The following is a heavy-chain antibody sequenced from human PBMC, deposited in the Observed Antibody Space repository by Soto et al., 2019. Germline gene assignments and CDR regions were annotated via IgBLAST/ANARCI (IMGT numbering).Heavy chain of an antibody. V-gene: IGHV4-31*03. CDR1: GDSITSGVHY. Sequence: QVQLQESGPGLVKPSQTLSLTCTVSGDSITSGVHYWSWIRQLPGKGLEWIGYIFYRGPTYYSPSRRCRLTISVDTSNYQFSLKLNSVTAADSAVYYCARDRVMLTVGGASEECGIVSWGQGTLVTVSS. CDR2: IFYRGPT. D-gene: IGHD3-16*01. J-gene: IGHJ4*02. CDR3: ARDRVMLTVGGASEECGIVS.